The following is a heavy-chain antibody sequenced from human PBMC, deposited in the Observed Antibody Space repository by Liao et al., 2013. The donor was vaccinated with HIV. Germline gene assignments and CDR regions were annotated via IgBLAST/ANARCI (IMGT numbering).Heavy chain of an antibody. CDR3: ARVPWTTVTTGYFMVYNYYMDV. CDR2: IYYSGNT. D-gene: IGHD4-17*01. V-gene: IGHV4-59*12. Sequence: QVQLQQWGAGLLKPSETLSLTCTVSGGSISSYYWSWIRQPPGKGLEWIGYIYYSGNTYYNPSLKSRVTISLDASKTQFSLKLTSVTAADTAVYYCARVPWTTVTTGYFMVYNYYMDVWGKGTTVTVSS. CDR1: GGSISSYY. J-gene: IGHJ6*03.